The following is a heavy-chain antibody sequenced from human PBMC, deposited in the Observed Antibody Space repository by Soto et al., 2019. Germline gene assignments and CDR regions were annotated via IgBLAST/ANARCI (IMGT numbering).Heavy chain of an antibody. CDR3: ARAEAPCGRDFRTTVMDY. J-gene: IGHJ4*02. V-gene: IGHV1-18*01. CDR1: GYTFNNYG. Sequence: GASVKVSCKASGYTFNNYGFSWVRQAPGQGLEWMGWINPYNGKTYYAQKVQDRVTVTTDTSTNTAYMELRSLTSDDTAVYYCARAEAPCGRDFRTTVMDYLGQRTVLTISS. CDR2: INPYNGKT. D-gene: IGHD2-21*01.